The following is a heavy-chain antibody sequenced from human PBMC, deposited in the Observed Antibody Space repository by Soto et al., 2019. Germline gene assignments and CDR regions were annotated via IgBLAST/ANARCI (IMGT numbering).Heavy chain of an antibody. CDR3: TTDLQYDDYSMIAWVIAFDF. CDR2: IKSKTDGGTT. CDR1: GFTFSNAW. Sequence: GGSLRLSCAASGFTFSNAWMNWVRQAPGKGLEWVGRIKSKTDGGTTDYAAPVRGRFTISRDDSKNTLYPQMNSLKTEDTAVYYCTTDLQYDDYSMIAWVIAFDFWGKGTMVTGSS. J-gene: IGHJ3*01. D-gene: IGHD3-22*01. V-gene: IGHV3-15*07.